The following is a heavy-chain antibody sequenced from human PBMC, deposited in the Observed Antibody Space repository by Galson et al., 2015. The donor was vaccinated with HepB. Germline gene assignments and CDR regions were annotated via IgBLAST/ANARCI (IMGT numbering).Heavy chain of an antibody. Sequence: SLRLSCAASGFTFSSSAMHWVRQAPGKGLQWVAIISYDGSNEYYADSVKGRFTISRDNSKDTLYLQMNTLRAEDTAIYYCARDTGNYYHSHGYDWFDPWGQGTLVTVSS. CDR3: ARDTGNYYHSHGYDWFDP. CDR2: ISYDGSNE. V-gene: IGHV3-30*14. D-gene: IGHD3-22*01. J-gene: IGHJ5*02. CDR1: GFTFSSSA.